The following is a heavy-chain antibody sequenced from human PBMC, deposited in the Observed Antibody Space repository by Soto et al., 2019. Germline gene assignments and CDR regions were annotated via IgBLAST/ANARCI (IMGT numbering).Heavy chain of an antibody. V-gene: IGHV4-39*01. D-gene: IGHD6-13*01. CDR3: ARLPDEGLAAAGGMDV. CDR1: GGSIRTSTYY. CDR2: IYYSGLT. Sequence: PSETLSLTCIVSGGSIRTSTYYWGWIRQPPGKGLDWIGSIYYSGLTHYAPSFESRVTMFVDTSKNQISLRLSSVTAADTAVYFCARLPDEGLAAAGGMDVWGQGTTVTVSS. J-gene: IGHJ6*02.